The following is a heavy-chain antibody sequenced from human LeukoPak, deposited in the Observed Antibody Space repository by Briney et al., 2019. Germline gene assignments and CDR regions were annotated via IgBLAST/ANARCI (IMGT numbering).Heavy chain of an antibody. CDR1: GYTFTSYA. D-gene: IGHD3-16*01. CDR2: INAGNGNT. V-gene: IGHV1-3*01. CDR3: ARVGVFRNYFDY. Sequence: ASVKVSCKAPGYTFTSYAMHWVRQAPGQRLEWMGWINAGNGNTKYSQKFQGRVTITRDTSASTAYMELSSLRSEDTAVYYCARVGVFRNYFDYWGQGTLVTVS. J-gene: IGHJ4*02.